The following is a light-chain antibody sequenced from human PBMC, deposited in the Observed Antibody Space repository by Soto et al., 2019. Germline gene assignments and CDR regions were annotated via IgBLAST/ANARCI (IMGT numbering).Light chain of an antibody. Sequence: EIVLTQSPDTLSLSPGARATLSGRASQSVSGYLGWYQQKPGQAPRLLIYDASNRAYGVPARFRGSGSGTNFMHTIARLVPDDFAVYYCHQRSNWPYLTFGGGTRV. J-gene: IGKJ4*01. CDR1: QSVSGY. V-gene: IGKV3-11*01. CDR2: DAS. CDR3: HQRSNWPYLT.